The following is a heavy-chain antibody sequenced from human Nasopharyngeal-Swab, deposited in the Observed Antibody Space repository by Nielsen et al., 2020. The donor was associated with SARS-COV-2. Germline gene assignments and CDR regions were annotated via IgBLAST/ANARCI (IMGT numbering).Heavy chain of an antibody. D-gene: IGHD6-19*01. J-gene: IGHJ6*03. Sequence: GESLKVTCEDSGVTFSSYSMNWVRQAQGKGLEWVSYISSSSTIYYADSVKGRFTISRDNAKNSLYLQMNSLRAEDTAVYYCARDSTSSGWPYYYYMDVWGKGTTVTVSS. CDR1: GVTFSSYS. CDR2: ISSSSTI. V-gene: IGHV3-48*01. CDR3: ARDSTSSGWPYYYYMDV.